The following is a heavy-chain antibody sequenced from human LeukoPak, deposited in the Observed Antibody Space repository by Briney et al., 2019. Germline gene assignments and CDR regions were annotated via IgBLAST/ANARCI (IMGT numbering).Heavy chain of an antibody. D-gene: IGHD5-18*01. CDR2: IFYSGST. J-gene: IGHJ6*03. CDR1: GGSISTSNYY. Sequence: PSENLSLTCTVSGGSISTSNYYWGWIRQPPGKGLEWIGNIFYSGSTYYSPSLKSRVTISLDTSRNQFSLKLTSVTAADTAVYYCARTEESGYSYDYFGYYYYMDVWGKGTTVTVSS. CDR3: ARTEESGYSYDYFGYYYYMDV. V-gene: IGHV4-39*07.